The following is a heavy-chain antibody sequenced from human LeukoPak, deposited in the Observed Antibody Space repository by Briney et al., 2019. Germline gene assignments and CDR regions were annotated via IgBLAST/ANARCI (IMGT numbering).Heavy chain of an antibody. J-gene: IGHJ4*02. CDR1: GFTFSSYW. D-gene: IGHD6-13*01. CDR3: AKDRASLYSRSWTDLDY. V-gene: IGHV3-74*01. CDR2: INSDGSST. Sequence: GGSLRLSCAASGFTFSSYWMHWVRQAPGKGLVWVSRINSDGSSTSYADSVKGRFTISRDNAKNTLYLQMNSLRAEDTAVYYCAKDRASLYSRSWTDLDYWGQETLVTVSS.